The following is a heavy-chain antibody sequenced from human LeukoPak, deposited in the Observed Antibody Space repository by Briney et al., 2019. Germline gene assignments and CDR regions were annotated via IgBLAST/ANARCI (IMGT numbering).Heavy chain of an antibody. CDR1: GFTFSNYG. CDR2: IWYDGSDK. CDR3: AKDGPLRHSSGYRFDY. D-gene: IGHD3-22*01. V-gene: IGHV3-33*06. Sequence: GGSLRLSCAASGFTFSNYGMHWVRQAPGKGLEWVAVIWYDGSDKYYVDSVKGRSTISRDNSKNTLYLQMNSLRAEDTAVYYCAKDGPLRHSSGYRFDYWGQGTPVTVSS. J-gene: IGHJ4*02.